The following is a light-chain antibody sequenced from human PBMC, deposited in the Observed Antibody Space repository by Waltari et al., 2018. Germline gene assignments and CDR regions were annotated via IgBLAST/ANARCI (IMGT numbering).Light chain of an antibody. J-gene: IGLJ3*02. CDR3: ATWDDRMNGHWV. Sequence: QSVLTQSPSASGTPGQRVTISCSGSSSNIGDNVVTGYQQLPGKAPNLLIYRNDQRPSGVPDRFSASKSGTSASLAISGLQSEDEADYYCATWDDRMNGHWVFGGGTKVTVL. V-gene: IGLV1-44*01. CDR2: RND. CDR1: SSNIGDNV.